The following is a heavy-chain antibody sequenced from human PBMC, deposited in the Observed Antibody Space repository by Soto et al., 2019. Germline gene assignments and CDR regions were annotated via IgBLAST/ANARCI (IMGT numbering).Heavy chain of an antibody. CDR3: ARDLAAGDL. CDR1: GYTFINYY. V-gene: IGHV1-46*01. D-gene: IGHD6-13*01. J-gene: IGHJ5*02. Sequence: QEQLVQSGAEVKEPGASVKVSCKASGYTFINYYIHWVRQAPGQGLEWMAIINPMGGSTNYAQEFQGRVTLTSDTSTSTVYMELSSLRFEDTPLFYCARDLAAGDLWGQGTLVTVSS. CDR2: INPMGGST.